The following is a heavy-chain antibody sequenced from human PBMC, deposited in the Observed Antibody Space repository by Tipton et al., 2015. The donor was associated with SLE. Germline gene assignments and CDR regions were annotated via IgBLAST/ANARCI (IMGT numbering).Heavy chain of an antibody. D-gene: IGHD1-26*01. J-gene: IGHJ6*03. Sequence: SLRLSCAASGFTFSSFAMSWVRQAPGKGLECVSLIYSGDSTYSADSVKGRFTISRDNAKNSLYLQMNSLRAEDTAVYYCARQPIGNTGTYWDYYYLYYMDLWGKGTTVTVSS. CDR3: ARQPIGNTGTYWDYYYLYYMDL. CDR2: LIYSGDST. V-gene: IGHV3-23*03. CDR1: GFTFSSFA.